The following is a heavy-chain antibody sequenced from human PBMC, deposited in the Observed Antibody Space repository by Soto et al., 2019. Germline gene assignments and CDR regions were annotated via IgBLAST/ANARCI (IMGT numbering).Heavy chain of an antibody. J-gene: IGHJ6*03. CDR2: INAGNGNT. D-gene: IGHD2-2*01. CDR1: GYTFTSYA. V-gene: IGHV1-3*01. CDR3: ARGYCSSTSCRNYYYYYYTDV. Sequence: QGQLVISGAEVKKPGASVKVSCKASGYTFTSYAMHWVRQGPGQRLEWMGWINAGNGNTKYSQKFQGRVTITRDTSASTAYMELSSLRSEDTAVYYCARGYCSSTSCRNYYYYYYTDVWGKGTTVTVSS.